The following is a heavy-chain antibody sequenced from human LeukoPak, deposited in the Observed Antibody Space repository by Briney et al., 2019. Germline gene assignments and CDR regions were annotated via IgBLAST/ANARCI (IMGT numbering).Heavy chain of an antibody. CDR2: ISGSVGST. V-gene: IGHV3-23*01. CDR3: AKEPVEMVSYYYMDV. D-gene: IGHD5-24*01. Sequence: GGTLRLSCATSGFTFSSYAMSWVRQAPGNGLECFSAISGSVGSTYYADSVKARFTFSRDNSKNTLYLQMTSVRAEDTGVYYCAKEPVEMVSYYYMDVWGKGTTVTVSS. J-gene: IGHJ6*03. CDR1: GFTFSSYA.